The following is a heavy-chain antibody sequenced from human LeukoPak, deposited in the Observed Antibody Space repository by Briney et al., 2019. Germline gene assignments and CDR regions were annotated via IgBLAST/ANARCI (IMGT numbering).Heavy chain of an antibody. CDR3: TTEHRYYYDSGGYYAFDY. V-gene: IGHV3-15*01. CDR2: IKGKTDGGTT. CDR1: GFTFSNAW. J-gene: IGHJ4*02. Sequence: GGSLRLSCAASGFTFSNAWMSWVRQAPGKGLEWVGRIKGKTDGGTTDYAAPVKGRFTISRDDSKNTLYLQMNSLKTEDTAVYYCTTEHRYYYDSGGYYAFDYWGQGTLVTVSS. D-gene: IGHD3-22*01.